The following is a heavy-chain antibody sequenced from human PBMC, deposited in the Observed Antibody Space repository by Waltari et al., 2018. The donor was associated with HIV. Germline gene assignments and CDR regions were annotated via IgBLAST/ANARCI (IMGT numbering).Heavy chain of an antibody. Sequence: QVQLHESGPGMVKPSETLSLTCAVSGYSISSDYYWGWIRQPPGKGLEWIGGASGSGSTYYSPSLKSRVTISLDTSKNQFSLKLNSVAAADTAVYYCGSGSRRGHSHGIDYWGQGTLVTVSS. J-gene: IGHJ4*02. V-gene: IGHV4-38-2*01. CDR3: GSGSRRGHSHGIDY. CDR1: GYSISSDYY. D-gene: IGHD5-18*01. CDR2: ASGSGST.